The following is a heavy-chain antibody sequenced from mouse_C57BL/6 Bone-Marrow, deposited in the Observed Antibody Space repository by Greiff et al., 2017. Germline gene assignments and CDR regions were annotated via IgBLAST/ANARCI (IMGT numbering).Heavy chain of an antibody. V-gene: IGHV1-55*01. J-gene: IGHJ1*03. CDR2: IYPGSGST. Sequence: QVQLQQPGAELVKPGASVKMSCKASGYTFTSYWITWVKQRPGQGLEWIGDIYPGSGSTNYNEKFKSKATLTVDTSPSTAYMQLSSLTSEDSAVYYCARRCYGSSYVYWYFDVWGTGTTVTVSS. CDR1: GYTFTSYW. CDR3: ARRCYGSSYVYWYFDV. D-gene: IGHD1-1*01.